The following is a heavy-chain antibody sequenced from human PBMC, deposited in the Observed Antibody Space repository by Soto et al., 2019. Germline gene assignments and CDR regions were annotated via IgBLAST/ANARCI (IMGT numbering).Heavy chain of an antibody. J-gene: IGHJ4*02. V-gene: IGHV3-23*01. Sequence: GGSLRLSCAASGFTFTTYAMSWVRQAPGKGLEWVSAITGSGGNTYYADSVKGRITISRDNSKNTLYLQMNSLSAEDTAVYYCAKSVSSTKWYKVDYWGQGTLVTVS. CDR3: AKSVSSTKWYKVDY. CDR2: ITGSGGNT. CDR1: GFTFTTYA. D-gene: IGHD1-1*01.